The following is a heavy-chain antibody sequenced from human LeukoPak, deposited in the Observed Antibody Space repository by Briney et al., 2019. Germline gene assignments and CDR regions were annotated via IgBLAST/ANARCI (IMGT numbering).Heavy chain of an antibody. CDR1: GYTFTSYG. CDR2: ISAYNGNT. CDR3: ARLYCSSTSCYRNYMDV. V-gene: IGHV1-18*01. J-gene: IGHJ6*03. Sequence: GASVKVSCKASGYTFTSYGNSWVRQAPGQGLEWMGWISAYNGNTNYAQKLQGRVTMTTDTSTSTAYMELRSLRSDDTAVYYCARLYCSSTSCYRNYMDVWGKGTTVTVSS. D-gene: IGHD2-2*01.